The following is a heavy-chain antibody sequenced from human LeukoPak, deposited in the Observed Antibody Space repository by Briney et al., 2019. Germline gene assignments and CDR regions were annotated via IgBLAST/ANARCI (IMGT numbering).Heavy chain of an antibody. CDR2: ISSSGGST. V-gene: IGHV3-23*01. Sequence: PGGSLRPSCAASGFTFSRYDMNWVRQAPGKGLECVSAISSSGGSTHYADSVKGRFTISRDNSKNTLYLQMNSLRAEDTAVYYCAKAGDFWSGYYGYWGQGTLVTVSS. J-gene: IGHJ4*02. CDR1: GFTFSRYD. D-gene: IGHD3-3*01. CDR3: AKAGDFWSGYYGY.